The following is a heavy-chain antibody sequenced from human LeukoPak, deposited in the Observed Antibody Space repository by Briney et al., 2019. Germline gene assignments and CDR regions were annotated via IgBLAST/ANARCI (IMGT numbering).Heavy chain of an antibody. J-gene: IGHJ4*02. CDR3: AKDLKPDGLYDFDS. CDR2: ITGNSGLI. D-gene: IGHD5-12*01. Sequence: GGSLRLSCAASGFTFRTYAMNWVRQAPGKGLEWVSVITGNSGLISYADSVKGRFATSRDNSRNIVYPQMNNLRAEDTAIYYCAKDLKPDGLYDFDSWGRGTLVTVSS. CDR1: GFTFRTYA. V-gene: IGHV3-23*01.